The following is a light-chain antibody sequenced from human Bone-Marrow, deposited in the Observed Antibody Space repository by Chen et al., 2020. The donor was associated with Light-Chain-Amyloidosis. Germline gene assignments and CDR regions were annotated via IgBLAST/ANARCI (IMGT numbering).Light chain of an antibody. CDR2: RDT. CDR3: QSADSSGTYEVI. V-gene: IGLV3-25*03. CDR1: DLPTKY. J-gene: IGLJ2*01. Sequence: SYELTQPPSVSVSPGQTARITCSGDDLPTKYAYWYQQKPGQARVLVIHRDTERPSGISERFSGSSAATTATLTISGVQAEDEADYHCQSADSSGTYEVIFGGGTKLTVL.